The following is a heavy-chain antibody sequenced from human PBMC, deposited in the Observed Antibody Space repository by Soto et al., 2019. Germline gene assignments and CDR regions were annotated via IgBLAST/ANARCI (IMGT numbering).Heavy chain of an antibody. D-gene: IGHD3-10*01. CDR2: IYSGGST. J-gene: IGHJ6*02. V-gene: IGHV3-66*01. CDR3: ARDMVRGMDV. CDR1: GFTVSSNY. Sequence: EVQLVESGGGLVQPGGSLRLSCAASGFTVSSNYMSWVRQAPGKGLEWVSVIYSGGSTYYADSVKGRFTISRDNSKNTLYLQMTSLKAEDTAVDYCARDMVRGMDVWGQVTTVTVSS.